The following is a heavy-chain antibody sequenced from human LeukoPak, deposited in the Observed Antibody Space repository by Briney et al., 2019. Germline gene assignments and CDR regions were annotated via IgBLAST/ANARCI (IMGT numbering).Heavy chain of an antibody. D-gene: IGHD3-9*01. CDR3: ARGHILRDNMLTGYSYDAFDI. J-gene: IGHJ3*02. Sequence: PGGSLRLSCAASGFAFSSYSMNWVRQAPGKGLEWVSSITGSSDYIYYADSVKGRFTISRDNAKNSLYLQMNSLRAEDTAVYYCARGHILRDNMLTGYSYDAFDIWGQGTMVTVSS. CDR1: GFAFSSYS. CDR2: ITGSSDYI. V-gene: IGHV3-21*01.